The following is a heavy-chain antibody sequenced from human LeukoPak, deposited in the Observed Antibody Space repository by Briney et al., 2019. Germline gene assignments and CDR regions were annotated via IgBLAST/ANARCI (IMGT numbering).Heavy chain of an antibody. Sequence: PGESLKISCKASGYSFTSYWIGWVRQMPGKGLEWMGIIYPGDSDTRYSPSFQGQVTISADKSISTAYLQWSSLKASDTAMYYCARRAGVGATLDDAFDIWGQGTMVTVSS. D-gene: IGHD1-26*01. V-gene: IGHV5-51*01. CDR1: GYSFTSYW. CDR3: ARRAGVGATLDDAFDI. J-gene: IGHJ3*02. CDR2: IYPGDSDT.